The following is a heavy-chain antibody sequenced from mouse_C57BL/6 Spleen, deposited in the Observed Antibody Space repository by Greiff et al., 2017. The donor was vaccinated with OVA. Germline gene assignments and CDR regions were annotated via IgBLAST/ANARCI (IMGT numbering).Heavy chain of an antibody. V-gene: IGHV1-55*01. D-gene: IGHD2-12*01. Sequence: QVHVKQPGAELVKPGASVKMSCKASGYTFTSYWITWVKQRPGQGLEWIGDIYPGSGSTNYNEKFKSKATLTVDTSSSTAYMQLSSLTSEDSAVYYCARGDYSSWFAYWGQGTLVTVSA. J-gene: IGHJ3*01. CDR3: ARGDYSSWFAY. CDR2: IYPGSGST. CDR1: GYTFTSYW.